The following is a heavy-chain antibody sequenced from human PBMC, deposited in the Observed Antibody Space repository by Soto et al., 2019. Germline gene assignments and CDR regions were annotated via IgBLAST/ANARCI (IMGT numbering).Heavy chain of an antibody. V-gene: IGHV4-30-4*01. CDR2: IYYSGST. CDR3: APHLNKDPDLDY. Sequence: PSETLSLSCTVSGGSISSGDYYWSWFRQPPGKGLEWIGYIYYSGSTYYNPSLKSRVTISVDTSKNQFSLKLSSVTAADTAVYYCAPHLNKDPDLDYWAQGTLVTVS. CDR1: GGSISSGDYY. J-gene: IGHJ4*02.